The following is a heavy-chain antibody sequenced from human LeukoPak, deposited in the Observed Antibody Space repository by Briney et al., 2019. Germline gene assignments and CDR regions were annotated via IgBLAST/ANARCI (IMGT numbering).Heavy chain of an antibody. J-gene: IGHJ4*02. CDR2: IYHSGTT. V-gene: IGHV4-38-2*02. CDR1: GYSISSGFY. CDR3: ARDNVVRGAPEFDY. Sequence: SETLSLTCTVSGYSISSGFYWGWIRQPPGKGLEWIGTIYHSGTTYYNPSLKGRVSISVDTSKNQFSLKLTSVTAADTAVYYCARDNVVRGAPEFDYWGQGTLVTVSS. D-gene: IGHD3-10*01.